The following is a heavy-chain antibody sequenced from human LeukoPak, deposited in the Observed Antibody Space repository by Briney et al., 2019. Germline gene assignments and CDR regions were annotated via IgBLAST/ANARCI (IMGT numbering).Heavy chain of an antibody. Sequence: PGGSLRLSCAAYGFTFSSFWMSWVRQAPGKGLEWVANIKQDGSEKYYVDSVKGRFTISRDNAKNSLYLQMNSLRAEDTAVYYCARGFSGYYYGPFDYWGQGTLVTVSS. D-gene: IGHD3-10*01. CDR3: ARGFSGYYYGPFDY. CDR2: IKQDGSEK. J-gene: IGHJ4*02. V-gene: IGHV3-7*01. CDR1: GFTFSSFW.